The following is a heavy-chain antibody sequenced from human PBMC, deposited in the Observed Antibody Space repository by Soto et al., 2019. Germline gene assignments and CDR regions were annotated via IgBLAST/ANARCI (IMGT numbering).Heavy chain of an antibody. V-gene: IGHV4-39*01. CDR2: IYYSGST. CDR1: GGSISSSSYY. D-gene: IGHD2-2*01. CDR3: ASINIVVVPAAIDTGDYYYYMDV. J-gene: IGHJ6*03. Sequence: SETLSLTCTVSGGSISSSSYYWGWIRQPPGKGLEWIGSIYYSGSTYYNPSLKSRVTISVDTSKNQFSLKLSSVTAADTAVYYCASINIVVVPAAIDTGDYYYYMDVWGKGTTVTVSS.